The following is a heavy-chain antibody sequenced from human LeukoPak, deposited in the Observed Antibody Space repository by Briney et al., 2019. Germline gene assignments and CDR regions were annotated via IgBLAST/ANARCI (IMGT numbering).Heavy chain of an antibody. CDR3: ARDGSRITIFGVVIRGYFDY. CDR2: ISYDGSNK. D-gene: IGHD3-3*01. V-gene: IGHV3-30*01. CDR1: GFTFSSYA. Sequence: GGSLRLSCAASGFTFSSYAMHWVRQAPGKGLEWVAVISYDGSNKYYADSVKGRFTISRDNSKNTLYLQMNSLRAEDTAVYYCARDGSRITIFGVVIRGYFDYWGQGTLVTVSS. J-gene: IGHJ4*02.